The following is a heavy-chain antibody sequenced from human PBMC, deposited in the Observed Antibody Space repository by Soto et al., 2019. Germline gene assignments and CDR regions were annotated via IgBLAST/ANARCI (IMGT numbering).Heavy chain of an antibody. CDR3: ARPPGYISDWYYFDL. V-gene: IGHV1-2*02. CDR1: GYTFMNYY. D-gene: IGHD3-9*01. Sequence: ASVKVSCKASGYTFMNYYKHWVRQAPGQGLEWMGRISTKSGGTNYAHKFQGRVSMTWDTSLKTAYMELSSLMSEDTAGYYCARPPGYISDWYYFDLWGQGTQVTVSS. J-gene: IGHJ4*02. CDR2: ISTKSGGT.